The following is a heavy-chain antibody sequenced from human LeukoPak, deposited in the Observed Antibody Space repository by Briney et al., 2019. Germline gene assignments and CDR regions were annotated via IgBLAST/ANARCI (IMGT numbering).Heavy chain of an antibody. Sequence: GSLRLSCAASQFSFSDYNMIWVRQAPGKGLEWVSSISSSSRYIYYADSVKGRFTVSRDNAKNSLYLQMNSLRADDTAVYYCARKDNCGGNCYAFDYWGQGTLVTVSS. CDR1: QFSFSDYN. CDR3: ARKDNCGGNCYAFDY. D-gene: IGHD2-21*02. CDR2: ISSSSRYI. V-gene: IGHV3-21*01. J-gene: IGHJ4*02.